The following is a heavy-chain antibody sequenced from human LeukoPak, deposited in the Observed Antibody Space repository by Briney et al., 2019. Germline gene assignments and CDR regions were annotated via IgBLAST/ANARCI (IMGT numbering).Heavy chain of an antibody. CDR3: ARFGASSGWAPD. Sequence: SETLSLTCTVSGGSISSSSYYWGWIRQPPGKGLEWIGSIYYSGSTYYNPSLNSRVTISVDTSKNQFSLKLSSVTAADTAVYYCARFGASSGWAPDWGQGTLVTVSS. J-gene: IGHJ4*02. D-gene: IGHD6-19*01. CDR2: IYYSGST. CDR1: GGSISSSSYY. V-gene: IGHV4-39*01.